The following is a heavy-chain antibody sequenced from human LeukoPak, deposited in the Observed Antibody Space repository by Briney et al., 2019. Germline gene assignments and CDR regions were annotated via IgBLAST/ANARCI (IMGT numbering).Heavy chain of an antibody. D-gene: IGHD6-6*01. Sequence: GGSLRLSCAASGFTFRSFGMNWVRQAPGKGLEWVSGIYTNGRDTRYADSVKGRFTISRDNSKNTLYLQMNSLRTEDTAVYYCAKDRLGDSSSSLVGHWGQGTLVTVSS. CDR3: AKDRLGDSSSSLVGH. V-gene: IGHV3-23*05. CDR1: GFTFRSFG. CDR2: IYTNGRDT. J-gene: IGHJ4*02.